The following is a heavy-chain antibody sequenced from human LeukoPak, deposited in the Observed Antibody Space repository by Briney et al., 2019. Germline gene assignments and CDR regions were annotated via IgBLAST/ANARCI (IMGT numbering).Heavy chain of an antibody. CDR1: GFSLSTSGVG. CDR2: IYWNDDK. Sequence: SGPTLVKPTQTLTLTCTFSGFSLSTSGVGVGWIRQPPGKALEWLALIYWNDDKRYSPSLRSRLAITKDTSKNQVVLTMTNMDPVDTATYYCARDSGGYRFDYWGQGTLVTVSS. J-gene: IGHJ4*02. D-gene: IGHD3-16*02. CDR3: ARDSGGYRFDY. V-gene: IGHV2-5*01.